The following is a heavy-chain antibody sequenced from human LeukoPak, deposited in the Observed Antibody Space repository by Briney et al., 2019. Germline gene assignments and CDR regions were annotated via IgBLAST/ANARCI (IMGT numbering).Heavy chain of an antibody. Sequence: SETLSLTCTVSGGSISSSRYYWGWIRQPPGKGLEWIGSIYHSGSTYYNPSLKSRVTISVDTSKNQFSLKLSSVTAADTAVYYCARDFGGDDYGDYGALDEHHTSGYYYYMDVWGKGTTVTVSS. J-gene: IGHJ6*03. CDR3: ARDFGGDDYGDYGALDEHHTSGYYYYMDV. D-gene: IGHD4-17*01. CDR2: IYHSGST. V-gene: IGHV4-39*07. CDR1: GGSISSSRYY.